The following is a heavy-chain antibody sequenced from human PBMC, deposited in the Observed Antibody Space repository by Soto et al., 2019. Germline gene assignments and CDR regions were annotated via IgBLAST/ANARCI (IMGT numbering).Heavy chain of an antibody. CDR3: ARDGRSSGLSRAHYFDY. CDR2: IKQDGSEK. V-gene: IGHV3-7*01. D-gene: IGHD6-19*01. Sequence: EVQLVESGGGLVQPGGSLRLSCAASGFTFSSYWMSWVRQAPGKGLEWVANIKQDGSEKYYVDSVKGRFTISRDNAKNSLYLPMNSLRAEDTAVYYSARDGRSSGLSRAHYFDYWGQGTLVTVSS. CDR1: GFTFSSYW. J-gene: IGHJ4*02.